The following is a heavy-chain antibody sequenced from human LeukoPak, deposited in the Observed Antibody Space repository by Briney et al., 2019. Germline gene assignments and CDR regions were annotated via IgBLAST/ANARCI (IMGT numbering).Heavy chain of an antibody. J-gene: IGHJ3*02. Sequence: ASVKVSCKASGGTFSSYAISWVRQAPGQGLESMGGIIPIFGTANYAQKFQGRVTITADKSTSTAYMELSSLRSEDTAVYYCARRYCPNGVCYHDRGAFDIWGQGTMVTVSS. D-gene: IGHD2-8*01. CDR1: GGTFSSYA. CDR2: IIPIFGTA. V-gene: IGHV1-69*06. CDR3: ARRYCPNGVCYHDRGAFDI.